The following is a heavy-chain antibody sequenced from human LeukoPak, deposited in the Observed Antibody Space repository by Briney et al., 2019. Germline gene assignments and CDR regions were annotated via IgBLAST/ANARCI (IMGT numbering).Heavy chain of an antibody. CDR2: IYYSGST. Sequence: SETLSLTCTVSGGSISGYYWSWIRQPPGKGLEWIGYIYYSGSTNYNPSLKSRVTISVDTSKNQFSLKLSSVTAADTAVYYCARAGYCSGGSCYAPIRGMDVWGQGTTVTVSS. J-gene: IGHJ6*02. CDR3: ARAGYCSGGSCYAPIRGMDV. CDR1: GGSISGYY. V-gene: IGHV4-59*01. D-gene: IGHD2-15*01.